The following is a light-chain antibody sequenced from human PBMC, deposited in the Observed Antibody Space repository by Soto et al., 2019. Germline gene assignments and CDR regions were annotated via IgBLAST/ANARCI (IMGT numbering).Light chain of an antibody. J-gene: IGLJ1*01. CDR2: EVR. Sequence: QSVLTQPPSVSGSLEQSVTISCTGTGSDVANYKRVSWYQQAPGTAPKLIIFEVRKRPSGVSTRFSGSKSGDTASLTISGLQAEDEADYYCSSYRSSTTFVFGTGTKVTVL. CDR3: SSYRSSTTFV. CDR1: GSDVANYKR. V-gene: IGLV2-18*02.